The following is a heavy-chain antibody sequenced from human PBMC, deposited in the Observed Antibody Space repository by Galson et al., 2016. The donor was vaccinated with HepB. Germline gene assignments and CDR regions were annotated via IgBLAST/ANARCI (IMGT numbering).Heavy chain of an antibody. V-gene: IGHV1-18*01. D-gene: IGHD6-19*01. CDR3: ARDWLVAVFDY. CDR2: ISAYNGNT. Sequence: SVKVSCKASGYTLASYGISWVRQAPGQGLEWMGWISAYNGNTNYAQKLQGRVTMTTDTSTSTAYMELRSLGSDDTAVYYCARDWLVAVFDYWGQGTLVTVSS. CDR1: GYTLASYG. J-gene: IGHJ4*02.